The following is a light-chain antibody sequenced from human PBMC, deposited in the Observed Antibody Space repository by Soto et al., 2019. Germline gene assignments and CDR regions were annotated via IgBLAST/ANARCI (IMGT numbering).Light chain of an antibody. Sequence: DIQMTRSPSSLSASVVVCVTVSCRSSQGVARYLAWYQQKPGKAPMLLIYTTSTLQSGVPSRFSGSGSGTDFTLTISSLQPEDFATYYCQQLNSYPLTFGQGTRLEI. CDR3: QQLNSYPLT. J-gene: IGKJ5*01. CDR2: TTS. CDR1: QGVARY. V-gene: IGKV1-9*01.